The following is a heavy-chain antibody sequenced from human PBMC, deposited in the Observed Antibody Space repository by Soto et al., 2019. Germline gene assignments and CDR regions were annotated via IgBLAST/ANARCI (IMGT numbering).Heavy chain of an antibody. D-gene: IGHD1-1*01. CDR3: AKSRIQLERRDAFDI. CDR2: ISGSGGST. J-gene: IGHJ3*02. V-gene: IGHV3-23*01. CDR1: GFTFSSYA. Sequence: GGSLRLSCAASGFTFSSYAMSWVRQAPGKGLEWVSAISGSGGSTYYADSVKGRFTISRDNSKNTLYLQMNSLRAEDTAVYYCAKSRIQLERRDAFDIWDQGTMVTVSS.